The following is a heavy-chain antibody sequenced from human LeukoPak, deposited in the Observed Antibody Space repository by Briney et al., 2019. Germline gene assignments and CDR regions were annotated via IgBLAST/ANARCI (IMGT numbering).Heavy chain of an antibody. CDR2: ISGSGGST. Sequence: PGGSLRLSCAASGFTFSIYAMSWVRQAPGEGLEWVSAISGSGGSTYYADSVKGRFTISRDNSENTLYMQMNSLRAEDTAVYYCARDSLWERYSYGSPGYWGQGTLVTVSS. D-gene: IGHD5-18*01. J-gene: IGHJ4*02. CDR1: GFTFSIYA. CDR3: ARDSLWERYSYGSPGY. V-gene: IGHV3-23*01.